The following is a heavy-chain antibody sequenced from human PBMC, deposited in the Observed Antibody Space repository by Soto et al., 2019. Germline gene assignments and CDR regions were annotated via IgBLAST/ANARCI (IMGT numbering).Heavy chain of an antibody. Sequence: QVQLQESGPGLVKPSETLSLTCTVSGGSISSYYWSWIRQPPGKGLEWIGYIYYSGSTNYNPSLKSRVTISVDTSKYQFSLKLSSVTAADTAVYYCARRALDRAQFDYWGQGTLVTVSS. CDR3: ARRALDRAQFDY. D-gene: IGHD3-10*01. CDR2: IYYSGST. J-gene: IGHJ4*02. CDR1: GGSISSYY. V-gene: IGHV4-59*08.